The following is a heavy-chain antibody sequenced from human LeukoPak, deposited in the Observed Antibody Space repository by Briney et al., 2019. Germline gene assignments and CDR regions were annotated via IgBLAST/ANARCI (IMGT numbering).Heavy chain of an antibody. Sequence: GASVKVYCKASGYTFTSYYMHWVRQAPGQGIEWIGIINPSVGSTSYAQKFQGRVTTTRDTSTSTVYMELSSLRSEDTAVYYCARVKQQLDHYYYYGMDVWGQGTTVTVSS. V-gene: IGHV1-46*01. D-gene: IGHD6-13*01. CDR2: INPSVGST. CDR1: GYTFTSYY. CDR3: ARVKQQLDHYYYYGMDV. J-gene: IGHJ6*02.